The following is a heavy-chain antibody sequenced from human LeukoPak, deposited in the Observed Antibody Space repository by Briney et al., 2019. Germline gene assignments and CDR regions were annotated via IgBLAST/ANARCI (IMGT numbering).Heavy chain of an antibody. Sequence: SETLSLTCAVYGGSFSGYYWSWIRQPPGKGLEWIGEINHSGSTNYNPSLKSRVTISVDTSKNQFSLKLSSVTAADTAVYYCARGGWFDPWGQGTLVTVSS. CDR2: INHSGST. J-gene: IGHJ5*02. CDR1: GGSFSGYY. V-gene: IGHV4-34*01. CDR3: ARGGWFDP.